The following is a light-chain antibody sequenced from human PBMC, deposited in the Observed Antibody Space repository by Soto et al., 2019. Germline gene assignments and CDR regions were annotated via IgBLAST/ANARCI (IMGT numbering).Light chain of an antibody. J-gene: IGKJ2*01. V-gene: IGKV1-5*03. CDR2: KAS. CDR3: QQYTCYYPT. CDR1: QSISSW. Sequence: DIQMTQSPSTLSASVGDRVTITCRASQSISSWLAWYQQKPGKAPKLLIYKASSLESGVPSRFSGSGSGTEVTRTISSLQPDDFATYYCQQYTCYYPTFGQDTNLDIK.